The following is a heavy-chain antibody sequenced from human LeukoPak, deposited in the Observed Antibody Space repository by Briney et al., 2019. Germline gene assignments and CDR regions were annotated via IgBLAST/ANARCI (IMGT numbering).Heavy chain of an antibody. CDR1: GYTFTSYY. Sequence: GASVKVSCKASGYTFTSYYMHWVRQAPGQGLEWMGIINPSGGSTSYAQKFQGRVTMTRDTSTSTVYMELSSLRSEDTAVYYCARRGEDYGDYDGWLDPWGQGTLVTDSS. CDR3: ARRGEDYGDYDGWLDP. CDR2: INPSGGST. V-gene: IGHV1-46*01. J-gene: IGHJ5*02. D-gene: IGHD4-17*01.